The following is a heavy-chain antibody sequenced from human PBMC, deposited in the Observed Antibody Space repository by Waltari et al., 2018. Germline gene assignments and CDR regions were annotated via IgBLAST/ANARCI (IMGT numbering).Heavy chain of an antibody. Sequence: QVQLQQGGAGLLKPSEPMSLTCAVDGGSFSGYYWSWIGQPPGKGLEWIGEINHSGSTNYNPSLKSRVTISVDTSKNQFSLKLSSVTAADTAVYYCARGAGSSSGYYGNFDYWGQGTLVTVSS. J-gene: IGHJ4*02. CDR2: INHSGST. V-gene: IGHV4-34*01. CDR1: GGSFSGYY. CDR3: ARGAGSSSGYYGNFDY. D-gene: IGHD3-22*01.